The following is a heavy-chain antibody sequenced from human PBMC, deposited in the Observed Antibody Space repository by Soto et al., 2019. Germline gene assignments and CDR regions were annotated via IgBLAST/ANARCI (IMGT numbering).Heavy chain of an antibody. CDR1: GFTFYNYA. V-gene: IGHV3-23*01. Sequence: EVQLLESGGGLVRPGGSLRLSCAASGFTFYNYAMNWVRQAPGKGLEWVSTISGGGDGTYYADSVKGRFTISRDNSRNTVYLQLISLRAEDKAVYYCATKGLGSLATYCTTGDCHYAFDVWGQGTLVTVSS. CDR3: ATKGLGSLATYCTTGDCHYAFDV. J-gene: IGHJ3*01. D-gene: IGHD2-8*01. CDR2: ISGGGDGT.